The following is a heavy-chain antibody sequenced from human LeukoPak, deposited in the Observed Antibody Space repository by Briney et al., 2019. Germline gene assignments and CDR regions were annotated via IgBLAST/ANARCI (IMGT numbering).Heavy chain of an antibody. J-gene: IGHJ6*03. CDR1: GGSISSGSYY. V-gene: IGHV4-61*02. CDR2: IYTSGST. D-gene: IGHD6-6*01. CDR3: ARGRGSSPYYYYYYYMDV. Sequence: PSQTLSLTCTVSGGSISSGSYYWSWIRQPAGKGLEWIGRIYTSGSTNYNPSLKSRVTISVDTSKNQFSLKLSSVTAADTAVYYCARGRGSSPYYYYYYYMDVWGKGTTVTVSS.